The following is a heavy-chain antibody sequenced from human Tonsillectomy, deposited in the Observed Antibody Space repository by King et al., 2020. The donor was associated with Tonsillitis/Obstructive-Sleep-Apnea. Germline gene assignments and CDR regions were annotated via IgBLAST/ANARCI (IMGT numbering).Heavy chain of an antibody. V-gene: IGHV3-49*05. CDR1: GFTFGDYA. D-gene: IGHD3-3*01. CDR2: IRSKAYGGTT. CDR3: TKLNYDFWSGYYFDY. Sequence: VQLVESGGGLVKPGRSLRLSCTASGFTFGDYAMSWFRQAPGKGLEWVGFIRSKAYGGTTEYAASVKGRFTISRDDSKSIAYLQMNSLKTEDTAVYYCTKLNYDFWSGYYFDYWGQGTLVTVSS. J-gene: IGHJ4*02.